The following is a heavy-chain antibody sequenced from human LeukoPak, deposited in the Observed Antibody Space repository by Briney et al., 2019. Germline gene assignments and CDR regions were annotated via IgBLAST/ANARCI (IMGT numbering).Heavy chain of an antibody. J-gene: IGHJ4*02. V-gene: IGHV1-69*13. D-gene: IGHD1-26*01. CDR3: ARVPRGGWGHDY. Sequence: ASVKVSCKASGGTSSSYAISWVRQAPGQGLEWMGGIIPIFGTANYAQKFQGRVTITADESTSTTYMELSSLRSEDTAVYYCARVPRGGWGHDYWGQGTLVTVSS. CDR2: IIPIFGTA. CDR1: GGTSSSYA.